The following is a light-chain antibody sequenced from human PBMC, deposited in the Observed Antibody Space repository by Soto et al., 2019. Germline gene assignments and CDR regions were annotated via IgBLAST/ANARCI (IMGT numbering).Light chain of an antibody. J-gene: IGLJ2*01. CDR3: SSYTSSTLV. Sequence: QSALTQPASVSGSPGQSITISCTGTSSDVGGYNYVSWYQQHPGKAPKLMIYEVSNRPSGVSNRFSGSKSGNTASLTISGLQAEDDADYYCSSYTSSTLVFGGGTKLTVL. CDR1: SSDVGGYNY. CDR2: EVS. V-gene: IGLV2-14*01.